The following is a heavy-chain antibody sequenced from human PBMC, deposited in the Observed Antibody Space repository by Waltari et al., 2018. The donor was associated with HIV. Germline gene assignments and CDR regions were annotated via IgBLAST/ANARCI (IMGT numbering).Heavy chain of an antibody. V-gene: IGHV4-59*01. D-gene: IGHD3-10*01. CDR2: VFYNGDS. CDR3: ARGNRTLIGSYSQFFFDD. Sequence: QVRLEESGPRTVKPSETLTLNCSIFSDSIINFFWTWVRQPPGKGLEYLGYVFYNGDSDYNPSIKSRLTMSLDTSNYWFYLNLASVTTSDTAIYYCARGNRTLIGSYSQFFFDDWGQGALVTVSS. CDR1: SDSIINFF. J-gene: IGHJ4*02.